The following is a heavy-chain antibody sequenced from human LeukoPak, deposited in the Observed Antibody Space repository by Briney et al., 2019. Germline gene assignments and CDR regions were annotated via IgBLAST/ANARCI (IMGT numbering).Heavy chain of an antibody. CDR3: ARYLVRGVIMPFDY. CDR2: INAGNGNT. V-gene: IGHV1-3*01. CDR1: GYTFTSYA. Sequence: ASVKVSCKASGYTFTSYAMRWVRQAPGQRLEWMGWINAGNGNTKYSQKFQGRVTITRDTSASTAYMELSSLRSEDTAVYYCARYLVRGVIMPFDYWGQGTLVTVSS. J-gene: IGHJ4*02. D-gene: IGHD3-10*01.